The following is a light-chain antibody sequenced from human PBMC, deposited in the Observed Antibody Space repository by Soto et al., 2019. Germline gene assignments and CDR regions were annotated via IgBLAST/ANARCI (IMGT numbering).Light chain of an antibody. J-gene: IGLJ2*01. Sequence: QTVVTQEPSFSVSPGGTVTLTCGLSSGSVSSGYFPSWYQQTPGQAPRTLIYSTNSRSSGVPDRFSGSILGSKAALTITGAQAEDESDYYCVLYMGGGISVFGGGTKLTVL. CDR1: SGSVSSGYF. CDR3: VLYMGGGISV. CDR2: STN. V-gene: IGLV8-61*01.